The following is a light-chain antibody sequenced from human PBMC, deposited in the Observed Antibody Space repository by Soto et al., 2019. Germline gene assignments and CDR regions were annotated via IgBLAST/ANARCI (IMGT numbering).Light chain of an antibody. J-gene: IGKJ4*01. Sequence: EIVLTQSPGTLSLSPGERATLSCRASQSVSSSYLAWYQQKPGQAPRLLIYGASSRATGITDRFSGSGSGTDFTLTISKLEPEDFAVYYCQQRNNWPPVTFGGGTKVDIK. CDR1: QSVSSSY. CDR3: QQRNNWPPVT. V-gene: IGKV3D-20*02. CDR2: GAS.